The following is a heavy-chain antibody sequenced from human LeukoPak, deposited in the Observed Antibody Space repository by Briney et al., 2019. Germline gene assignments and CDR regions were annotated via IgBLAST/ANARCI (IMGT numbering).Heavy chain of an antibody. CDR2: IYYSGST. CDR3: ARHGLSGSSSWPIDI. V-gene: IGHV4-59*08. CDR1: GGSISSYY. J-gene: IGHJ3*02. Sequence: SETLSLTCTVSGGSISSYYWSWIRQPPGKGLEWIGYIYYSGSTNYNPSLKSRVTISVDTSKNQFSLKLSSVTAADTAVYYCARHGLSGSSSWPIDIWGQGTMVTVSS. D-gene: IGHD2-15*01.